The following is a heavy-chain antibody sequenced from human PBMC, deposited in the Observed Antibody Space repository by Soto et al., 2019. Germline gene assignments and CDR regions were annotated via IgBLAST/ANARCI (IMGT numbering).Heavy chain of an antibody. D-gene: IGHD2-15*01. CDR1: GYTFSTSG. V-gene: IGHV1-18*01. J-gene: IGHJ6*02. CDR3: ARAGAAPYYDYGMDV. Sequence: QVQLVQSGAEVRKPGASVKVSCKASGYTFSTSGMSLLRPAPGQGLEWMGWISTYNGDTNDAPKFQDRVTMTSDTSTSTVYMELRSLRSDDTAVYYCARAGAAPYYDYGMDVWGQGTRVNVSS. CDR2: ISTYNGDT.